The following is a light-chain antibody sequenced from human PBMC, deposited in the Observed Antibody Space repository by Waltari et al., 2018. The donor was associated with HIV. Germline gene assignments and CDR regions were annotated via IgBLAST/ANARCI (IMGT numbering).Light chain of an antibody. J-gene: IGKJ2*01. V-gene: IGKV1-8*01. CDR1: QGISTY. CDR3: QQYYSYPYT. CDR2: AAS. Sequence: AIRMTQSPSSSSASIGDRVTITCRASQGISTYLAWYQQKPGKAPKLLSHAASALQSGVPSRFSGTGSGTYFSLTISCLQSEDFATYYSQQYYSYPYTFGQGTKLEIK.